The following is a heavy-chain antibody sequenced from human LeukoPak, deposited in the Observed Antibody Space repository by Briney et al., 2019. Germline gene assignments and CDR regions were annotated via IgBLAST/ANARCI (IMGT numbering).Heavy chain of an antibody. Sequence: ASVKVSCKASGYTFTSYDINWVRQATGQGLEWMGWMNPNSGNTGYAQKFQGRVTMTRNTSISTAYMELSSLRSEDTAVYYCARDQGDSSGWYRDFDYWGQGTLVAVSS. CDR2: MNPNSGNT. J-gene: IGHJ4*02. D-gene: IGHD6-19*01. CDR1: GYTFTSYD. V-gene: IGHV1-8*01. CDR3: ARDQGDSSGWYRDFDY.